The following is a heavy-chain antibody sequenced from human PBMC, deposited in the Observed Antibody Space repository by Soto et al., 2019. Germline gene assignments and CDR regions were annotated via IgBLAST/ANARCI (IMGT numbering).Heavy chain of an antibody. CDR2: INPSGGST. Sequence: QVQLVQSGAEVKKPGASVKVSCKASGYTFTNYYMHWVRQAPGQGLEWMGMINPSGGSTSYAQKFQGRATMTGDRPAGTVKRERSALRSEDTAVLYCVRGGGDAYSQAGGRGTLFTVSS. V-gene: IGHV1-46*01. CDR1: GYTFTNYY. CDR3: VRGGGDAYSQA. J-gene: IGHJ4*02. D-gene: IGHD2-15*01.